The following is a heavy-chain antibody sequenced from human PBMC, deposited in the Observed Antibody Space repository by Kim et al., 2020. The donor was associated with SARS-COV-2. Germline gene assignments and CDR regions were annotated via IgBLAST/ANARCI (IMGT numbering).Heavy chain of an antibody. Sequence: ASVKVSCKASGYTFTSYGISWVRQAPGQGLEWMGWISAYNGNTNYAQKLQGRVTMTTDTSTSTAYMELRSLRSDDTAVYYCARVAGGGWRKWEILLGYFDYWGQRPLVTVSS. V-gene: IGHV1-18*01. CDR3: ARVAGGGWRKWEILLGYFDY. CDR1: GYTFTSYG. CDR2: ISAYNGNT. J-gene: IGHJ4*02. D-gene: IGHD1-26*01.